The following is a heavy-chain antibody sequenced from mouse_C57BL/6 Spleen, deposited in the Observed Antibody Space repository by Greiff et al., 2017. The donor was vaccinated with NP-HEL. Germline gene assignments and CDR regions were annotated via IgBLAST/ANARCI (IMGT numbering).Heavy chain of an antibody. CDR3: ARKPITTVVATSDY. J-gene: IGHJ2*01. Sequence: LQESGAELARPGASVKLSCKASGYTFTSYGISWVKQRTGQGLEWIGEIYPRSGNTYYNEKFKGKATLTADKSSSTAYMELRSLTSEDSAVYFCARKPITTVVATSDYWGQGTTLTVSS. D-gene: IGHD1-1*01. CDR2: IYPRSGNT. CDR1: GYTFTSYG. V-gene: IGHV1-81*01.